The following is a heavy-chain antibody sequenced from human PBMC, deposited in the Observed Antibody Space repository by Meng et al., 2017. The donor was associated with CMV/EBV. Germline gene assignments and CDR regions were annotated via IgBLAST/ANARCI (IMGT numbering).Heavy chain of an antibody. Sequence: FTFSSYSMNWVRQAPGKGLEWVSSISSSSSYIYYAASVKGRFTISRDNAKNSLYLQMNSLRAEDTAVYYCAREYYDFWSGYHNWFDPWGQGTLVTVSS. J-gene: IGHJ5*02. V-gene: IGHV3-21*01. CDR2: ISSSSSYI. CDR1: FTFSSYS. D-gene: IGHD3-3*01. CDR3: AREYYDFWSGYHNWFDP.